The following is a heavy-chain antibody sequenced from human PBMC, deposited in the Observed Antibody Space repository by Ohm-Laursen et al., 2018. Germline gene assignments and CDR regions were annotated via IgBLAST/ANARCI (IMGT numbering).Heavy chain of an antibody. CDR1: GFTFSSYS. Sequence: GSLRLSCSASGFTFSSYSMNWVRQAPGKGLGWVGRTRNKANDYTTEYAASVKGRFTISRDDSKSIAYLQMNSLKTEDTAVYYCTRDAYCGTTSCYAPVVSVFDYWGLGTLVTVSS. V-gene: IGHV3-72*01. CDR3: TRDAYCGTTSCYAPVVSVFDY. CDR2: TRNKANDYTT. D-gene: IGHD2-2*01. J-gene: IGHJ4*02.